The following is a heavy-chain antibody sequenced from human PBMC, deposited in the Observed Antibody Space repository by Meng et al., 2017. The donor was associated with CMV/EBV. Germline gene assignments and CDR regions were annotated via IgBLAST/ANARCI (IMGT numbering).Heavy chain of an antibody. D-gene: IGHD5-18*01. CDR3: ARDLCSSSWIQLCQGRYFDL. CDR2: ISYDGSNK. Sequence: GGSLRLSCAASGFTLSSYAMHWVRQAPGKGLEWVAVISYDGSNKYYADSVKGRFTISRDNSKNTLYLQMNSLRAEDTAVYYCARDLCSSSWIQLCQGRYFDLWGRGTLVTVSS. CDR1: GFTLSSYA. V-gene: IGHV3-30-3*01. J-gene: IGHJ2*01.